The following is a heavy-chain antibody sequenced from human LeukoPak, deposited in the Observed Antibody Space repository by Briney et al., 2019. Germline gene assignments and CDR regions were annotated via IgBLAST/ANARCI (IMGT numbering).Heavy chain of an antibody. CDR1: GYTFTGYY. CDR2: INPNSGGT. D-gene: IGHD2-21*02. Sequence: GASVKVSCKASGYTFTGYYMHWVRQAPGQGLEWMGWINPNSGGTNYAQKFQGRVTMTRDTSISTAYMELSRLRSDDTAVYYCAREVGDAAEYFQHWGQGTLVTVSS. CDR3: AREVGDAAEYFQH. J-gene: IGHJ1*01. V-gene: IGHV1-2*02.